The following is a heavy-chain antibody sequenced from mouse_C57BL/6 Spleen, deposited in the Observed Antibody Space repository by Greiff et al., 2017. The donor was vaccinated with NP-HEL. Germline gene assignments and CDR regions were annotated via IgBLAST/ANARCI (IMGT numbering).Heavy chain of an antibody. CDR1: GYSITSGYY. CDR3: ARTSDYYGFFAY. CDR2: ISYDGSN. D-gene: IGHD1-1*01. J-gene: IGHJ3*01. Sequence: EVQLVESGPGLVKPSQSLSLTCSVTGYSITSGYYWNWIRQFPGNKLEWMGYISYDGSNNYNPSLKNRISITRDTSKNQFFLKLNSVTTEDTATYYCARTSDYYGFFAYWGQGTLVTVSA. V-gene: IGHV3-6*01.